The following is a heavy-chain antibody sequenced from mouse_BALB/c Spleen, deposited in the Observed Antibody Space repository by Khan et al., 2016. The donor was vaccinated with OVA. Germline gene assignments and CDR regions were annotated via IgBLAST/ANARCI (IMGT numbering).Heavy chain of an antibody. CDR2: INPSSGYT. D-gene: IGHD3-1*01. V-gene: IGHV1-4*01. J-gene: IGHJ2*01. Sequence: VELVESGAELVKPGASVKMSCKASGYTFTSYTMHWVKQRPGQGLEWIGYINPSSGYTKYNQKFKDKATLTADKSSSTAYMQLSSLTSEDSAVYYCARKSTRASYWGQGTTLTVYS. CDR3: ARKSTRASY. CDR1: GYTFTSYT.